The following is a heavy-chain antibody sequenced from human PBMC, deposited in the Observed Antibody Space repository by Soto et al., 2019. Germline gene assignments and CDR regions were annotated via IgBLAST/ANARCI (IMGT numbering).Heavy chain of an antibody. CDR1: GGSISSYY. V-gene: IGHV4-59*01. Sequence: PSETLSLTCTVSGGSISSYYWSWIRQPPGKGLEWIGYIYYSGSTNYNPSLKSRVTISVDTSKNQFSLKLSSVTAADTAVYYCAREEGYAHYYYGMDVWGQGTTVTVSS. CDR2: IYYSGST. J-gene: IGHJ6*02. CDR3: AREEGYAHYYYGMDV. D-gene: IGHD5-18*01.